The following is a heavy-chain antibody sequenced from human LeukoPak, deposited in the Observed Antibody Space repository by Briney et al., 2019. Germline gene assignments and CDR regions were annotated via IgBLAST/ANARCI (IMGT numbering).Heavy chain of an antibody. Sequence: SETLSLTCAVYGGSFSGYYWSWIRQPPGKGLEWIGEINHSGSTNNNPSLKSRVTISVDTSKNQFSLKLSSVTAADTAVYYCARGLGYCSGGRCYSDDALDIWGQGTMVTVSS. D-gene: IGHD2-15*01. CDR3: ARGLGYCSGGRCYSDDALDI. CDR1: GGSFSGYY. V-gene: IGHV4-34*01. J-gene: IGHJ3*02. CDR2: INHSGST.